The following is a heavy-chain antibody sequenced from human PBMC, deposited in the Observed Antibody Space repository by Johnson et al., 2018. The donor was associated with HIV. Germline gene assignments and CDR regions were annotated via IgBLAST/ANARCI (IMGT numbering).Heavy chain of an antibody. V-gene: IGHV3-53*01. J-gene: IGHJ3*02. CDR1: GFTVSSNY. Sequence: VHLVESGGGLIQPGGSLRLSCAASGFTVSSNYMSWVRQAPGKGLEWVSVIYSGGSTYYADSVKGRFTISIDNSNNTLYLQRNSLRAEDTAVYYCARSSSGLDAFDIWGQGTMVTVSS. CDR2: IYSGGST. D-gene: IGHD3-22*01. CDR3: ARSSSGLDAFDI.